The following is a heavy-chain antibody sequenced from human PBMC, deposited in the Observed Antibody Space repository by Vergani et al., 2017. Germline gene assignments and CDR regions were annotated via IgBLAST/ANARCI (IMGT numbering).Heavy chain of an antibody. CDR2: ISSSSSTI. J-gene: IGHJ4*02. CDR1: GLTFSSYS. Sequence: EVQLVESGGGLVQPGGSLRLSCAASGLTFSSYSMNWVRQAPGKGLEWVSYISSSSSTIYYADAVKARFTISRDNAKNALYLQMNSLRDEDTAVYYCASGVWEFDYWGQGTLVTVSS. D-gene: IGHD3-16*01. CDR3: ASGVWEFDY. V-gene: IGHV3-48*02.